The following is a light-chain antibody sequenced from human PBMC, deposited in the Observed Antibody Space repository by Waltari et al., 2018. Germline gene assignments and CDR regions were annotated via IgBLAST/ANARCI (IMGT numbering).Light chain of an antibody. CDR1: KLGDKY. CDR3: QAWDSSTYV. Sequence: SYELTQPPSVSVSPGQTASITCSGDKLGDKYADWYQQKPGQSPVRVIYQDTKRPSGSPERFSGSNSGNTATLTISGTQAMDEADYYCQAWDSSTYVFGTGTKVTVL. V-gene: IGLV3-1*01. J-gene: IGLJ1*01. CDR2: QDT.